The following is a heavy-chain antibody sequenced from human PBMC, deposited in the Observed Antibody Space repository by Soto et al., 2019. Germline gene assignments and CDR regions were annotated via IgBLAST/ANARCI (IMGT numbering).Heavy chain of an antibody. J-gene: IGHJ4*02. CDR1: GFTFSSYG. Sequence: QVQLVESGGGEVQPGRSLRLSCAASGFTFSSYGMHWVRQAPGKGLEWVAVIWYDGSNKYYADSVKGRFTISRDNSKNTLYLQMNCLRAEDTAVYYCARAARGGNYFDYWGQGTLVTVSS. V-gene: IGHV3-33*01. CDR3: ARAARGGNYFDY. CDR2: IWYDGSNK. D-gene: IGHD2-15*01.